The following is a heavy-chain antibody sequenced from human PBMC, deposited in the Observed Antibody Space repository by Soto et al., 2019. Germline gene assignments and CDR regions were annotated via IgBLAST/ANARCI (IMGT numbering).Heavy chain of an antibody. D-gene: IGHD5-12*01. J-gene: IGHJ4*02. CDR2: IIPILGIA. CDR3: ARGRGRGYSGYVPDY. V-gene: IGHV1-69*02. Sequence: QVQLVQSGAEVKKPGSSVKVSCKASGGTFSSCTISWVRQAPGQGLEWMGRIIPILGIANYAQKFQGRVTITADKSTSTAYMELSSLRSEDTAVYYCARGRGRGYSGYVPDYWGQGTLVTVSS. CDR1: GGTFSSCT.